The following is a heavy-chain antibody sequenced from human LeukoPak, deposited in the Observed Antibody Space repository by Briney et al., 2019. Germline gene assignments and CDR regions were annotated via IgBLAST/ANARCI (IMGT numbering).Heavy chain of an antibody. D-gene: IGHD2-2*01. CDR1: GYTFTDYY. V-gene: IGHV1-69-2*01. J-gene: IGHJ4*02. CDR2: VDPEDGET. CDR3: EMCPRVVPPAMRDFDD. Sequence: ASVKVSCKVSGYTFTDYYMHWVQQAPGKGLEWMGLVDPEDGETIYAEKFQGRVTITADTSTDTAYMELSSLRSEDAAVYYCEMCPRVVPPAMRDFDDWGQGTTVTVSS.